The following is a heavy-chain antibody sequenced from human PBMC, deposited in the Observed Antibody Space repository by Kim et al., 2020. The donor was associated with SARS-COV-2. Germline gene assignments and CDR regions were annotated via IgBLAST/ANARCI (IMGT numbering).Heavy chain of an antibody. D-gene: IGHD5-18*01. CDR2: INHSGST. CDR1: GGSFSGYY. V-gene: IGHV4-34*01. Sequence: SETLSLTCAVYGGSFSGYYWSWIRQPPGKGLEWIGEINHSGSTNYNPSLKSRVTISVDTSKNQFSLKLSSVTAADTAVYYCARGRGRIQLWSYYYGMDVWGERTPGTVSS. J-gene: IGHJ6*04. CDR3: ARGRGRIQLWSYYYGMDV.